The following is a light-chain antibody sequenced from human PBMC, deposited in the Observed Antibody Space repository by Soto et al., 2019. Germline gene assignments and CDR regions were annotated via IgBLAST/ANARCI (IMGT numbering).Light chain of an antibody. CDR3: QQYGSSGT. Sequence: EIVLTQSPGTLSLSPWERVTLSCRASQSITSRYLAWYQQQPGQAPRLLIYEASNRATGIPARFSGSGSGTDFTLTISRLEPEDFAVYYCQQYGSSGTFGQGTKVDIK. J-gene: IGKJ1*01. CDR2: EAS. CDR1: QSITSRY. V-gene: IGKV3-20*01.